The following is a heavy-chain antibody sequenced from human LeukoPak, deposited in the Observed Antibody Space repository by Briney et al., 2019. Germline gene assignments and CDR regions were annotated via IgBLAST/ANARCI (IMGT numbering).Heavy chain of an antibody. J-gene: IGHJ3*02. CDR3: ARDRDCSSTSCYRGAFDI. D-gene: IGHD2-2*01. Sequence: PGGSLRLSCAASGFTFSSYSMNWVRQAPGKGLEWVSSISSSSSYIYYADSAKGRFTISRDNAKNSLYLQMNSLRAEDTAVYYCARDRDCSSTSCYRGAFDIWGQGTMVTVSS. CDR2: ISSSSSYI. CDR1: GFTFSSYS. V-gene: IGHV3-21*01.